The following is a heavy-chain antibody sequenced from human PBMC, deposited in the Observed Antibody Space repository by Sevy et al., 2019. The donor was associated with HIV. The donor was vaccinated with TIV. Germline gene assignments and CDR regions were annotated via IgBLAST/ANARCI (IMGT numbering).Heavy chain of an antibody. J-gene: IGHJ4*02. CDR1: GFTFSDYF. Sequence: GGSLRLSCAASGFTFSDYFMTWIRQAPGKGREWVSHISGSGITTYYADSVKGRFIVSRDNAKNSLYLQMNSLRAEDTAVFYCAAGVGAAPGDYWGQGTLVTVSS. D-gene: IGHD2-15*01. CDR3: AAGVGAAPGDY. CDR2: ISGSGITT. V-gene: IGHV3-11*01.